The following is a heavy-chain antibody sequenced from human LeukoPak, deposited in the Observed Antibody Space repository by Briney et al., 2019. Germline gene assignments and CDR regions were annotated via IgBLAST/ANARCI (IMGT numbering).Heavy chain of an antibody. D-gene: IGHD2-2*01. J-gene: IGHJ5*01. CDR1: GFTFSSYA. V-gene: IGHV3-64D*06. Sequence: PGRSLSPSSAASGFTFSSYAMHWVRQAPGKGLEYVSAISSNGGSTYYADSVKGRFTISRDTSKNTLYLQMSSLRAEDTAVYYCVKGYCSSTSCSNWFDYWGQGTLVTVSS. CDR3: VKGYCSSTSCSNWFDY. CDR2: ISSNGGST.